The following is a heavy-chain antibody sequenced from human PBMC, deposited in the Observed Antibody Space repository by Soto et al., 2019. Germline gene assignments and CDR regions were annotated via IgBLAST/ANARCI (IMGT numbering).Heavy chain of an antibody. Sequence: QEQLVQSGTEVKKPGASVTVSCKSSGYTFTDFYLHWLRQAPGQGLEWVGWINPKTGDIKSSQKCQGRVTMSRDTSVSTAYIDLTSLTSDDTAMYYCATGTNGTTGWYHPWGQGTRVTVSS. CDR3: ATGTNGTTGWYHP. J-gene: IGHJ5*02. D-gene: IGHD1-1*01. CDR1: GYTFTDFY. CDR2: INPKTGDI. V-gene: IGHV1-2*02.